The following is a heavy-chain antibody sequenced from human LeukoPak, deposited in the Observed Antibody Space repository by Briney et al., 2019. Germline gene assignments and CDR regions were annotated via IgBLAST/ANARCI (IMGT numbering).Heavy chain of an antibody. J-gene: IGHJ4*02. V-gene: IGHV1-2*02. CDR3: ARGETGDYGDY. Sequence: GASVKVSCKASGYTFTGYYMHWVRQAPGQGLEWMGWINPNSGGTNYAQKFQGRVTMTRNTSISTAYMELSSLRSEDTAVYYCARGETGDYGDYWGQGTLVTVSS. CDR2: INPNSGGT. D-gene: IGHD1-26*01. CDR1: GYTFTGYY.